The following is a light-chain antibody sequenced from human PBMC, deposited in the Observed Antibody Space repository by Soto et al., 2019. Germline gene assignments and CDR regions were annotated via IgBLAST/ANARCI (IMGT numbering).Light chain of an antibody. Sequence: QSALTQPASVSGSPGQSITISCTGTSSDVGSHNYVSWYQQHPGKAPKLIIFEVNSRPSGVSNRFSGSKSGSAASLTISGLQAEDEADYYCSSYSSTSTTYVFGGGTKLTVL. CDR3: SSYSSTSTTYV. V-gene: IGLV2-14*01. CDR1: SSDVGSHNY. J-gene: IGLJ1*01. CDR2: EVN.